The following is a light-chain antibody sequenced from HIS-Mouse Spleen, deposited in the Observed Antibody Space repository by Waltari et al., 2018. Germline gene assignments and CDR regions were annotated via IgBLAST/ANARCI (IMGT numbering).Light chain of an antibody. CDR1: SSDVGSYNL. CDR3: CSYAGSNV. V-gene: IGLV2-23*01. J-gene: IGLJ6*01. Sequence: QSALTQPASVSGSPGQSITISCTGTSSDVGSYNLVSWYQQHPGKAPKLMIYEGSKRPSGVSNRFSGSKSGNTDSLTISGLQAEDEADYYCCSYAGSNVFGRGTKVTVL. CDR2: EGS.